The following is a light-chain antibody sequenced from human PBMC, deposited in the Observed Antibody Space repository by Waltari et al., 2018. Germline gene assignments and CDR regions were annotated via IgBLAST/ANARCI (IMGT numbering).Light chain of an antibody. CDR3: QSYDNYLRGSYIV. V-gene: IGLV1-40*01. CDR1: RSNIWAGSD. Sequence: QSMLTPPPSVSGAPGQRATIPCTGNRSNIWAGSDVLGYQQLPGTAPRLLIYGYNNRPSGVPDRFSASKSGASASLAITGLQAEDEGDYYCQSYDNYLRGSYIVFGGGTKLTVL. CDR2: GYN. J-gene: IGLJ2*01.